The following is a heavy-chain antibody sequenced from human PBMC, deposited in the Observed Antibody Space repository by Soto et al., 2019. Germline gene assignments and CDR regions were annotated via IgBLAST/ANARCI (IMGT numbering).Heavy chain of an antibody. CDR2: INAGNGNT. V-gene: IGHV1-3*01. CDR1: GYTFTSYA. D-gene: IGHD3-22*01. J-gene: IGHJ4*02. CDR3: ARAAYYYESSGYYPGDY. Sequence: EASVKVSCKASGYTFTSYAMHWVRQAPGQRLEWMGWINAGNGNTKYSQKFQGRVTITRDTSASTVYMEVSSLRSEDTAVYYCARAAYYYESSGYYPGDYWGQGTLVTVSS.